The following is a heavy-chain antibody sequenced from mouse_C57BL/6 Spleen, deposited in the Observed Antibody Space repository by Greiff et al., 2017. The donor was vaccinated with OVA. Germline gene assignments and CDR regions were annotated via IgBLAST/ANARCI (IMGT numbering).Heavy chain of an antibody. CDR1: GYTFTDYY. Sequence: QVQLQQSGPELVKPGASVKISCKASGYTFTDYYINWVKQRPGQGLEWIGWIYPGSGNTKYNEKFKGKATLTVDTSSSTAYMQLSSLTSEDSAVYFCAGHYGYDGDGYYAMDYWGQGTSVTVSS. CDR3: AGHYGYDGDGYYAMDY. CDR2: IYPGSGNT. J-gene: IGHJ4*01. V-gene: IGHV1-84*01. D-gene: IGHD2-2*01.